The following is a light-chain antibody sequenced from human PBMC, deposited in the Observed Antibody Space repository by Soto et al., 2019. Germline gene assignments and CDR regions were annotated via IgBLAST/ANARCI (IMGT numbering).Light chain of an antibody. J-gene: IGKJ1*01. CDR1: RSVSSY. V-gene: IGKV3-20*01. CDR3: RQYGSLSWT. CDR2: DAS. Sequence: EIVLTQSPATLSLSPGESATLSCRATRSVSSYLAWYQQKPGQAPRLLIYDASSRPTDIPARFSGSGSGTDFTLTISRLEPEDFAVYYCRQYGSLSWTFGQGTKVDI.